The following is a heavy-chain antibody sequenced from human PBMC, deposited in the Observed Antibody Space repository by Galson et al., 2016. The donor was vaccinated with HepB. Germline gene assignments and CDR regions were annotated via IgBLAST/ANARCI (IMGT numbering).Heavy chain of an antibody. CDR1: GFTFSSYG. CDR3: ARDGDHGIGGYFSSP. V-gene: IGHV3-30*03. J-gene: IGHJ5*02. CDR2: ISYDGSNK. D-gene: IGHD6-25*01. Sequence: SLRLSCAASGFTFSSYGMHWVRQAPGKGLEWVAVISYDGSNKYYADSVKGRFTISRDNSKTSLFLQMNRLRAEDTAVYYCARDGDHGIGGYFSSPWGQGTPVTVSS.